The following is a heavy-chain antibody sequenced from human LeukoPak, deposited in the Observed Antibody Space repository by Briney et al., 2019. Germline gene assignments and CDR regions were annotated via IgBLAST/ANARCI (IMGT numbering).Heavy chain of an antibody. CDR1: GYIFASYY. Sequence: ASVKLSCKASGYIFASYYMHWVRQGPGQGLEWMGIINPSGGSTSYAQKFQGRVTMTRDTSTSTVYMELSSLRSEDTAVYYCARGFDIVLMVYAIGGVDYWGQGTLVTVSS. CDR2: INPSGGST. D-gene: IGHD2-8*01. CDR3: ARGFDIVLMVYAIGGVDY. V-gene: IGHV1-46*01. J-gene: IGHJ4*02.